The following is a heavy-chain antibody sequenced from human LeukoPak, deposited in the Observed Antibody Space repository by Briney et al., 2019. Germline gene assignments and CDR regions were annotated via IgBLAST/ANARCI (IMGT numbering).Heavy chain of an antibody. Sequence: GASVKVSFKASGYTFTSYYMHWVRQAPGQGLEWMGIINPSGGSTSYAQKFQGRVIMTRDTSTSTVYMEVSSLRSEDTAVYYCARGVYYGSGFYNIHFDYWGQGTLVTVSS. CDR2: INPSGGST. V-gene: IGHV1-46*01. D-gene: IGHD3-10*01. CDR1: GYTFTSYY. CDR3: ARGVYYGSGFYNIHFDY. J-gene: IGHJ4*02.